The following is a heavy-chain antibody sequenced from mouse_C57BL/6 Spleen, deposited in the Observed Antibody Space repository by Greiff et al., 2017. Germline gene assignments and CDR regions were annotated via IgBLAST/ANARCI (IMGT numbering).Heavy chain of an antibody. CDR3: ARWSPLDY. J-gene: IGHJ2*01. CDR2: INPSSGYT. CDR1: GYTFTSYT. Sequence: QVQLQQSGAELARPGASVKMSCKASGYTFTSYTMHWVKQRPGQGLEWIGYINPSSGYTKYNQKFKDKATLTADKSSSTAYMQLSRLTAEDSAVYYCARWSPLDYWGQGTTLTVSS. V-gene: IGHV1-4*01.